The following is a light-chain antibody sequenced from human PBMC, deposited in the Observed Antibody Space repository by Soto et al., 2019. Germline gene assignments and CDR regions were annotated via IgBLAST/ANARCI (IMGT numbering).Light chain of an antibody. Sequence: QPVLTQPPSASGTPGQRVTISCSESSSYIGSNSVNWYQQLPGTAPRLLIYNNDQRPSGVPDRFSGSRSGTSASLAISGLQSEDEADYYCASWDDSLDGPVFGGGTKLTVL. CDR3: ASWDDSLDGPV. V-gene: IGLV1-44*01. CDR2: NND. J-gene: IGLJ2*01. CDR1: SSYIGSNS.